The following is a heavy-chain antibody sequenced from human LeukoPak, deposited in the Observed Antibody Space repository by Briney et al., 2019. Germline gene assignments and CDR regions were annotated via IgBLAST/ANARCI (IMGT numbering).Heavy chain of an antibody. V-gene: IGHV3-23*01. CDR1: GFTFSSYP. CDR2: ISGSGGST. D-gene: IGHD3-10*01. Sequence: PGWSLRLSCAASGFTFSSYPMSWVRQAPGKGLEWVSAISGSGGSTYYADSVKGRFTISRDNSKNTLYLQMNSLRAEDTAVYYCAKVSGSGSYYPDYWGQGTLVTVSS. J-gene: IGHJ4*02. CDR3: AKVSGSGSYYPDY.